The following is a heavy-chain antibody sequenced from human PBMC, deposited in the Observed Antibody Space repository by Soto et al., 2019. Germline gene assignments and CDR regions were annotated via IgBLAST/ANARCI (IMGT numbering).Heavy chain of an antibody. CDR2: IWYDGSNK. Sequence: GGSLRLSCAASGFTFSSYGMHWVRQAPGKGLEWVAVIWYDGSNKYYADSVKGRFTISRDNSKNTLYLQMNSLRAEDTAVYYCARDFLDSSGWRNFDYWGRGTLVTVSS. CDR1: GFTFSSYG. V-gene: IGHV3-33*01. CDR3: ARDFLDSSGWRNFDY. D-gene: IGHD6-19*01. J-gene: IGHJ4*02.